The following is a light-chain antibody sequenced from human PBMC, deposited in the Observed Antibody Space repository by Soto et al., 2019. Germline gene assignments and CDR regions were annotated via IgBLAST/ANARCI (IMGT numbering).Light chain of an antibody. V-gene: IGLV2-23*02. CDR3: CSYAGSSTFVV. CDR1: SSDVGSYNL. CDR2: EVT. J-gene: IGLJ2*01. Sequence: QSALTQPASVSGSPGQSITISCTGTSSDVGSYNLVSWYQQHPGKAPKLIIYEVTKRPSGVSNRFSGSKSGNTASLTISGLQSEDEAGYYCCSYAGSSTFVVFGGGTKLTVL.